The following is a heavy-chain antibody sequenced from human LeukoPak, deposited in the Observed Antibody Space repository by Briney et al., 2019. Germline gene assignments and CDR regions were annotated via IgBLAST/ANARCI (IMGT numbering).Heavy chain of an antibody. J-gene: IGHJ2*01. D-gene: IGHD3-9*01. CDR1: GFTVSSNY. CDR3: ARERQYYDILTGYSPYWYFDL. Sequence: GGSLRLSCAASGFTVSSNYMSWVRQAPGKGLEWVSVIYSGGSTYYADSVKGRFTISRDNSKNTLYLQMNSLRAEDTAVYYCARERQYYDILTGYSPYWYFDLWGRGTLVTVSS. CDR2: IYSGGST. V-gene: IGHV3-53*01.